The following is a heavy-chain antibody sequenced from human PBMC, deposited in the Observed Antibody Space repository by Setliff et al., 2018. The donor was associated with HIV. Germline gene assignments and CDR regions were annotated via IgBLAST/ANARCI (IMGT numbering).Heavy chain of an antibody. CDR1: GDSIRGGDY. D-gene: IGHD5-12*01. CDR2: IYYSGST. Sequence: SETLSLTCDVSGDSIRGGDYWGWIRQPPGKGLEWIGYIYYSGSTNYNPSLKSRVTISVDTSKNHFSLNLSSVTAADTAIYYCVRGGRRRGQGTTVTVSS. V-gene: IGHV4-61*03. CDR3: VRGGRR. J-gene: IGHJ6*02.